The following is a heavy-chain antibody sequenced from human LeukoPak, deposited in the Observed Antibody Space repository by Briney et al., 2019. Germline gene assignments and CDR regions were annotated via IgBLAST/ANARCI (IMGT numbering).Heavy chain of an antibody. V-gene: IGHV4-61*02. J-gene: IGHJ4*02. Sequence: SETLSLTCAVSGGSISSGSHYWSWIRQPAGKGPEWIGRIYTSGSTNYNPSLKGRITILVDTSINHFSLILSSVTAADTAVYYCARELLPGYYFDDWGQGTLVTVSS. CDR1: GGSISSGSHY. D-gene: IGHD2-2*01. CDR2: IYTSGST. CDR3: ARELLPGYYFDD.